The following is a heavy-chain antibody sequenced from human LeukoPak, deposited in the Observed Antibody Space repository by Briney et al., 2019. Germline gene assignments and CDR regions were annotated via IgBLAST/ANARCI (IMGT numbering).Heavy chain of an antibody. D-gene: IGHD3-22*01. CDR2: ISWNGGYI. Sequence: PGRSLRLSCAASGLSIDDFAMHWVRQGAGKGQEWVSGISWNGGYIDYVDSVRGRFTISRDNARNSLYLEMNSLRPDDSALYYCAKDREYYERAGLGFMDVWGKGTKVTVSS. CDR1: GLSIDDFA. J-gene: IGHJ6*03. V-gene: IGHV3-9*01. CDR3: AKDREYYERAGLGFMDV.